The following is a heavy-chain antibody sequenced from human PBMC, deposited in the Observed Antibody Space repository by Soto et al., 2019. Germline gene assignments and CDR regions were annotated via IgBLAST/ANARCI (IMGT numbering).Heavy chain of an antibody. V-gene: IGHV4-31*03. CDR2: IYYSGST. CDR1: GGSISSGGYY. CDR3: ARDWPSFDILTGYKYNWFDP. Sequence: QVQLQESGPGLVKPSQTLSLTCTVSGGSISSGGYYWSWIRQHPGKGLEWIGYIYYSGSTYYNPSLKSRVTISVDTSKNQFSLKLSSVTAADTAVYYCARDWPSFDILTGYKYNWFDPWGQGTLVTVSS. J-gene: IGHJ5*02. D-gene: IGHD3-9*01.